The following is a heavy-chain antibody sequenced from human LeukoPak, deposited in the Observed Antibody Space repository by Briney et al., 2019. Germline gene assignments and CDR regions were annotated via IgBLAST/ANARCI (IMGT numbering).Heavy chain of an antibody. CDR2: ISGSGGST. V-gene: IGHV3-23*01. Sequence: GGSLRLSCAASGFTFSSYAMSRVRQAPGKGLEWVSAISGSGGSTYYADSVKGRFTISRDNSKNTLYLQMNSLRAEDTAVYYCAKDPMGAMRASHPFDPWGQGTLVTVSS. CDR3: AKDPMGAMRASHPFDP. D-gene: IGHD3-10*01. CDR1: GFTFSSYA. J-gene: IGHJ5*02.